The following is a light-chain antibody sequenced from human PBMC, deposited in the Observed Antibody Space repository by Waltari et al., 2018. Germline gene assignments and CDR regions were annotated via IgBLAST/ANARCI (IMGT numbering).Light chain of an antibody. CDR1: NIDSKS. Sequence: SFVLTQTPSVSVAPGNTARITCAGDNIDSKSVHWYQQKPAQAPVLVVHDDRDRSPGVPERISGSNSGNTATLTISSVDVGDEADYYCQLWDYTTDHWVFGGGTKLTVL. CDR3: QLWDYTTDHWV. CDR2: DDR. J-gene: IGLJ3*02. V-gene: IGLV3-21*03.